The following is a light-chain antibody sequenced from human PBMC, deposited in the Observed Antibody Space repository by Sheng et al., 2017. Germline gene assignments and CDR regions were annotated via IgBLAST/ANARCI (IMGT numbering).Light chain of an antibody. CDR3: QQYDDLPHT. CDR1: QDISDY. Sequence: DIHLTQTPSSLSASVGDTVTFTCQASQDISDYLNWYQQKPGKAPKLVISDASNLHPGVPSRFSGRGSGTHFSVTISNLQPDDFATYFCQQYDDLPHTFGQGTKLEIK. V-gene: IGKV1-33*01. J-gene: IGKJ2*01. CDR2: DAS.